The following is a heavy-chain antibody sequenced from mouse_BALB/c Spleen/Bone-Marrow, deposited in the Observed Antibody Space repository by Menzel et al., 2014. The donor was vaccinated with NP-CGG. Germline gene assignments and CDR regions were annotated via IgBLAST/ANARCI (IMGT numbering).Heavy chain of an antibody. D-gene: IGHD1-1*01. J-gene: IGHJ2*01. CDR3: AREGTYYAYFDY. CDR2: INPSIGYT. Sequence: VHLVESAAELARPGASVKLSCKASGYIFTSYTIQWIKQRPGQGLEWIGYINPSIGYTEYNQKFKDKTTLTADTSSSTTYMQLSSLTSEDSAVYYCAREGTYYAYFDYWGQGTTLTVPS. CDR1: GYIFTSYT. V-gene: IGHV1-4*02.